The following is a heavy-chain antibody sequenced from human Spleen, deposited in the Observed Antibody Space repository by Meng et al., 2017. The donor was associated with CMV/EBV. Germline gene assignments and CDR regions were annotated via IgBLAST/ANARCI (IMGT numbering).Heavy chain of an antibody. V-gene: IGHV3-74*01. CDR2: INSDGSNT. Sequence: GGSLRLSCAASGFTVSSYWMHWVRQAPGKGLVWVSHINSDGSNTGYADFVKGRFTTSRDNAKNTLYLQMNSLRAEDTAVYYCARASDHPYFFDSSGLPDYWGQGTLVTVSS. CDR3: ARASDHPYFFDSSGLPDY. CDR1: GFTVSSYW. D-gene: IGHD3-22*01. J-gene: IGHJ4*02.